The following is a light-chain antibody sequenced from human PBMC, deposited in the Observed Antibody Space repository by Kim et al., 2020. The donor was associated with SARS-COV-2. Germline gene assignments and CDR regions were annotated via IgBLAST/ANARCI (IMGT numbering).Light chain of an antibody. V-gene: IGKV1-12*01. J-gene: IGKJ1*01. Sequence: ASIGDTVTVTCRASQRINNWLAWYQQKPGEAPKLLIYAASTLQTGVPSRFSGTGSGTDFSLTITSLQPDDFATYYCQQANSFPRTFGEGTKVDIK. CDR2: AAS. CDR3: QQANSFPRT. CDR1: QRINNW.